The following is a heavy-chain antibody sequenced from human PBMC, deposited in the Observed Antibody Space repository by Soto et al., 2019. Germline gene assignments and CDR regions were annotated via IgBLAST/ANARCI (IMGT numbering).Heavy chain of an antibody. Sequence: ASVKVSCKASGYPFTSYYIHCVRQAPGQGLEWMGLINPSGGTTASAQKFQGRVTMTRDTSTSTVYMELSSLKSEDTAVYYCARGEQLYHYYYGMDVWGQGSTVTVSS. CDR1: GYPFTSYY. CDR3: ARGEQLYHYYYGMDV. J-gene: IGHJ6*02. CDR2: INPSGGTT. V-gene: IGHV1-46*01.